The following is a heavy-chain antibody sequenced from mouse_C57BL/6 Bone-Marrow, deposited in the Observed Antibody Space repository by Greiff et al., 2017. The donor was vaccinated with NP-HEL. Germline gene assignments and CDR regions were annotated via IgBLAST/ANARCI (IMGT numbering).Heavy chain of an antibody. J-gene: IGHJ3*01. D-gene: IGHD1-1*01. V-gene: IGHV8-8*01. CDR1: GFSLSTFGMG. Sequence: QVTLKVSGPGILQPSQTLSLTCSFSGFSLSTFGMGVGWIRQPSGKGLEWLAHIWWEDDRYYNPALKSRLTISKDTSKNQVFLKIANVDTADTATYYCARMGIYYYGSSRAWFAYWGQGTLVTVSA. CDR3: ARMGIYYYGSSRAWFAY. CDR2: IWWEDDR.